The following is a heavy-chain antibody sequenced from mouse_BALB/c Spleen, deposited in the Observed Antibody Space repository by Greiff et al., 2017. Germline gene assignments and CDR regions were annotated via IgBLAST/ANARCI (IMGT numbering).Heavy chain of an antibody. Sequence: EVKLQESGPGLVKPSQSLSLTCTVTGYSITSDYAWNWIRQFPGNKLEWMGYISYSGSTSYNPSLKSRISITRDTSKNQFFLQLNSVTTEDTATYYCARWGLRDYYAMDYWGQGTSVTVSS. CDR1: GYSITSDYA. CDR3: ARWGLRDYYAMDY. D-gene: IGHD2-13*01. J-gene: IGHJ4*01. CDR2: ISYSGST. V-gene: IGHV3-2*02.